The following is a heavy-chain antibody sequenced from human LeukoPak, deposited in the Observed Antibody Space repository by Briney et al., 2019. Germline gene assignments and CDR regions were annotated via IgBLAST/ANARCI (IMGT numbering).Heavy chain of an antibody. CDR3: ARDYNYYFDY. J-gene: IGHJ4*02. CDR1: GFTARHYW. CDR2: ISGDGSDT. D-gene: IGHD1-1*01. Sequence: GGSLRLSRAASGFTARHYWMHWVRQAPGKGLVWLSRISGDGSDTTYADSVKGRLTISRDNARNTLDLQMNSLRVEDTAVYYCARDYNYYFDYWGQGILVTVSS. V-gene: IGHV3-74*01.